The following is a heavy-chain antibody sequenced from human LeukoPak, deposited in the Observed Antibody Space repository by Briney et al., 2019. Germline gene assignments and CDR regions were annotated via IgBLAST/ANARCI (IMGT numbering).Heavy chain of an antibody. CDR1: GFTFSSYA. J-gene: IGHJ5*02. CDR3: AKVEEVTIFGAIKTNWFDP. CDR2: ISGSGGST. V-gene: IGHV3-23*01. D-gene: IGHD3-3*01. Sequence: GGSLRLSCAASGFTFSSYAMSWVRQAPGKGLEWVSAISGSGGSTYYADSVEGRFTISRDNSKNTLYLQMNSLRAEDTAVYYCAKVEEVTIFGAIKTNWFDPWGQGTLVTVSS.